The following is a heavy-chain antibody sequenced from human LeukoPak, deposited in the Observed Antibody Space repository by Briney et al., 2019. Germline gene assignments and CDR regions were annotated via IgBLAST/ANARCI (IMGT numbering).Heavy chain of an antibody. CDR1: GFTFSNAW. CDR2: IKSKTDGGTT. J-gene: IGHJ4*02. CDR3: TPYYDILTGFDY. D-gene: IGHD3-9*01. Sequence: GGSLRLSCAASGFTFSNAWMNWVRQAPGKGLEWVGRIKSKTDGGTTDYAAPVKGGFTISRDDSKNTLYLQMNSLKTEDTAVYYCTPYYDILTGFDYWGQGTLVTVSS. V-gene: IGHV3-15*07.